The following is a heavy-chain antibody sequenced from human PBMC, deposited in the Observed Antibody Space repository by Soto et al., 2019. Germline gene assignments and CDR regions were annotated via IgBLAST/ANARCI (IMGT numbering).Heavy chain of an antibody. J-gene: IGHJ2*01. V-gene: IGHV4-59*01. CDR2: GYHSVSI. D-gene: IGHD3-16*01. CDR1: GGSITDYY. Sequence: SETLSLTCSVSGGSITDYYWSWIRQPPGKALESIGYGYHSVSIHYNPSLKTRVTISVDTSENQFSLRLSSVTAADTAVYYCARAFAGFGAYWYFDLWGRGTLVTVS. CDR3: ARAFAGFGAYWYFDL.